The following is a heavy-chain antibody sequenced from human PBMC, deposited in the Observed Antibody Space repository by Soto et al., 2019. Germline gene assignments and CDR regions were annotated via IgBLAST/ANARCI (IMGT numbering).Heavy chain of an antibody. J-gene: IGHJ4*02. CDR2: MNPNSGDT. CDR1: GYTFTSYE. Sequence: QVQLVQSGAEVKKPGASVKVSCKASGYTFTSYEINWVRQATGQGLEWMGWMNPNSGDTGYAQKFQGRVTLTRNTSISTAYMELSSLRSEDTAVYYCARGELLWFGELLRWGQGTLVTVSS. D-gene: IGHD3-10*01. V-gene: IGHV1-8*01. CDR3: ARGELLWFGELLR.